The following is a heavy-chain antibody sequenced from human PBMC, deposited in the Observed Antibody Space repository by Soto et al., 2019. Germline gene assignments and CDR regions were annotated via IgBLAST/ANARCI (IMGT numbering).Heavy chain of an antibody. CDR3: ARGGGSPYHNHEFDF. CDR1: GDSVSSNSAA. Sequence: SQTLSLTCAISGDSVSSNSAAWNWIRQSPSRGLEWLGRTYYRSKWYNDYAVSVKSRITINPDTSKNQFSLQLNSVTPEDTAVYHCARGGGSPYHNHEFDFWGQGTLVTVSS. CDR2: TYYRSKWYN. J-gene: IGHJ4*02. V-gene: IGHV6-1*01. D-gene: IGHD6-13*01.